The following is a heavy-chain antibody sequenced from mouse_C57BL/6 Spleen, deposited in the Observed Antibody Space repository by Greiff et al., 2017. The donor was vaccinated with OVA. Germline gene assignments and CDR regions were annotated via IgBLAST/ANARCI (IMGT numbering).Heavy chain of an antibody. V-gene: IGHV5-4*01. Sequence: EVMLVESGGGLVKPGGSLKLSCAASGFTFSDYGMHWVRQTPEKRLEWVATISDGGSYTYYPDNVKGRFTISRDNAKNNLYLQMSHLKSEDTAMYYCARDGDDLDYWGQGTTLTVSS. CDR1: GFTFSDYG. CDR2: ISDGGSYT. J-gene: IGHJ2*01. CDR3: ARDGDDLDY.